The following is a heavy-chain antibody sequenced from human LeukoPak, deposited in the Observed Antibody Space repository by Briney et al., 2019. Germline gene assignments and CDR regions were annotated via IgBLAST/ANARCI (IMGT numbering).Heavy chain of an antibody. D-gene: IGHD3-3*01. CDR1: GGSISSGSYY. V-gene: IGHV4-39*07. Sequence: SETLSLTCTVSGGSISSGSYYWGWIRQPPGKGLEWIGSIYYSGSTYYNPSLKSRITVSIETSKKQLSLKLSSVTAADTAVYYCARDKTFEVVNFFDYWGQGTLVTVSS. J-gene: IGHJ4*02. CDR3: ARDKTFEVVNFFDY. CDR2: IYYSGST.